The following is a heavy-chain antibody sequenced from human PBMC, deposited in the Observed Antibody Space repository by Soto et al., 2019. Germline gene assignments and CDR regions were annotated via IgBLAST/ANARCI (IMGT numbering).Heavy chain of an antibody. D-gene: IGHD3-22*01. CDR3: ARDTYYYDSSGYYFGG. V-gene: IGHV1-69*01. CDR1: GGTFSSYA. CDR2: IIPIFGTA. Sequence: QVQLVQSGAEVKKPGSSVKVSCKASGGTFSSYAISWVRQAPGQGLEWMGGIIPIFGTANYAQKVQGRVTITADESTSTAYMELSSLRSEDTAVYYCARDTYYYDSSGYYFGGWGQGTLVTVSS. J-gene: IGHJ4*02.